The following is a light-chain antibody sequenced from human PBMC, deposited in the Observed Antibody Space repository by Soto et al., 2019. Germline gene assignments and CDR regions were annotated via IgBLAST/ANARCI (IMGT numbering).Light chain of an antibody. CDR3: GTWDNSLSAVV. CDR2: DNG. Sequence: QSVLTQPPSVSAAPGQKVSISCSGSSSNIGNNYVSWYQQFPGTAPKLLIYDNGKRPSGIPDRFSGSKSGTSGTLGITGRQTGDEADYYCGTWDNSLSAVVFGGGTKLTVL. J-gene: IGLJ3*02. CDR1: SSNIGNNY. V-gene: IGLV1-51*01.